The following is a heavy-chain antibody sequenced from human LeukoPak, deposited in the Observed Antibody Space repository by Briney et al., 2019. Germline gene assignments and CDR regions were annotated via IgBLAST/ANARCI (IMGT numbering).Heavy chain of an antibody. J-gene: IGHJ6*03. CDR2: INPNSGGT. Sequence: VASVTVSCKASGYTFTGYYMHWVRQAPGQGLEWMGWINPNSGGTNYAQKFQGRVTMTRDTSISTAYMELSSLRSEDTAVYYCARDSGSYQLPHYYYYYMDVWGKGTTVTVSS. D-gene: IGHD2-2*01. CDR1: GYTFTGYY. CDR3: ARDSGSYQLPHYYYYYMDV. V-gene: IGHV1-2*02.